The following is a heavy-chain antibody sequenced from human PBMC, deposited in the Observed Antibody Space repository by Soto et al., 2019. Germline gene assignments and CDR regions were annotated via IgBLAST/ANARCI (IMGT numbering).Heavy chain of an antibody. CDR1: GGSISSYY. J-gene: IGHJ4*02. CDR3: ARHVAAADPYYFDY. D-gene: IGHD6-13*01. CDR2: IYYSGST. V-gene: IGHV4-59*08. Sequence: SETLSLTCTVSGGSISSYYWSWIRQPPGKGLEWIGYIYYSGSTNYNPSLKSRVTISVDTSKNQFSLKLSSVTAADTAVYYCARHVAAADPYYFDYWGQGTLVTVSS.